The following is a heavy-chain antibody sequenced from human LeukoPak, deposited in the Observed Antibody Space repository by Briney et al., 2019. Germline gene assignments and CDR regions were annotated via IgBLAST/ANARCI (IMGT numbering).Heavy chain of an antibody. D-gene: IGHD2-2*02. CDR1: GFTFNNYW. Sequence: GGSLRLSCVASGFTFNNYWMSWVRQAPGKGLEWVASIKQDGSDKYCVDSVRGRFTISRDNAKNSLYLQMSSLRAGDTAVYYWARGYMTADYWGQGSLVTVSS. V-gene: IGHV3-7*05. CDR3: ARGYMTADY. CDR2: IKQDGSDK. J-gene: IGHJ4*02.